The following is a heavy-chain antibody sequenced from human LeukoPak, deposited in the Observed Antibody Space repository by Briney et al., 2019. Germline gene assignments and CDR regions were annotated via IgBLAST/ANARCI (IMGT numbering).Heavy chain of an antibody. V-gene: IGHV4-34*01. CDR3: ARHGDYRPYYFDY. J-gene: IGHJ4*02. Sequence: SETLSLTCAVYGGSFSGYYWSWIRQPPGKGLEWIGEINHSGSTNYNPSLKSRVTISVDTSKNQFSLKLSSVTAADTAVYYCARHGDYRPYYFDYWGQGTLVTVSS. D-gene: IGHD4/OR15-4a*01. CDR1: GGSFSGYY. CDR2: INHSGST.